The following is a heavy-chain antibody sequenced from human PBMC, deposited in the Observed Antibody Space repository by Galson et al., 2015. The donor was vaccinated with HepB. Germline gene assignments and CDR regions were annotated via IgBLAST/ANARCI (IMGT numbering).Heavy chain of an antibody. D-gene: IGHD2-8*02. CDR1: GFTFSSHS. Sequence: SLRLSCAASGFTFSSHSMNWVRQAPGKGLEWVSYISSSSSTIYYADSVKGRFTISRDNAKNSLYLQMNSLRAEDTAVYYCAREAYWDHRPYYFDYWGQGTLVTVSS. CDR2: ISSSSSTI. CDR3: AREAYWDHRPYYFDY. V-gene: IGHV3-48*04. J-gene: IGHJ4*02.